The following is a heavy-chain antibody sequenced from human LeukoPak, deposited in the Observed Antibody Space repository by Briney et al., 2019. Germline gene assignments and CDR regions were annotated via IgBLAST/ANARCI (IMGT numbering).Heavy chain of an antibody. CDR1: GFTFSSYS. Sequence: GGSLRLSCAASGFTFSSYSMNGVRQAPGKGREGGSYISSSRSTIYYADSVKGRFTISRDNAKNSLYLQMNSLRAEDTAVYYCARDKRGGSYGRYFDYWGQGTLVTVSS. CDR2: ISSSRSTI. J-gene: IGHJ4*02. CDR3: ARDKRGGSYGRYFDY. D-gene: IGHD1-26*01. V-gene: IGHV3-48*04.